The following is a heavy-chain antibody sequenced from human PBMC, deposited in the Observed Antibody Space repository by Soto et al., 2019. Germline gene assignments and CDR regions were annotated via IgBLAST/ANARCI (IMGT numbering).Heavy chain of an antibody. D-gene: IGHD3-16*01. CDR3: ARAVMQLRLRFDL. CDR2: IYSDGST. V-gene: IGHV3-53*01. Sequence: PGGSLRLSCAASGFTVSSNYMSWVRQAPGKGLEWVSVIYSDGSTYYADSVKGRFTISRDNSKNTLYLQMNSLRAEDTAVYYCARAVMQLRLRFDLWGRGTLVTVS. J-gene: IGHJ2*01. CDR1: GFTVSSNY.